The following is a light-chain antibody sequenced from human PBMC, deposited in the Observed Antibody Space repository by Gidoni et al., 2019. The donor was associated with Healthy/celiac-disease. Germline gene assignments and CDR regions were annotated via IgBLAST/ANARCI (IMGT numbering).Light chain of an antibody. CDR3: QQSYSTPLYT. Sequence: DIQMTQSPSSLSASVGDRVTITCRASQSISSYLNWYQQKPGKAPKLLIYAASSLQSGVPSRFSGSGSGTDFTLTISSLQPEDFATYYCQQSYSTPLYTFCQETKLEIK. CDR2: AAS. CDR1: QSISSY. V-gene: IGKV1-39*01. J-gene: IGKJ2*01.